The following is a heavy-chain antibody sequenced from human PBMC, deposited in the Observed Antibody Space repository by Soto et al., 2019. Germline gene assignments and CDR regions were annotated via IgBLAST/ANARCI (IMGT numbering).Heavy chain of an antibody. CDR1: GGTFSGYA. Sequence: SVKVSCKASGGTFSGYAISWVRQAPGQGLEWMGEIIPTFGTSNYAQKFQGRVTITADESTSTAYMELSSLRSEDTAVYYCARGSCSSTSCYKEYYFDLWGQGTLVTVSS. CDR2: IIPTFGTS. D-gene: IGHD2-2*02. J-gene: IGHJ4*02. CDR3: ARGSCSSTSCYKEYYFDL. V-gene: IGHV1-69*13.